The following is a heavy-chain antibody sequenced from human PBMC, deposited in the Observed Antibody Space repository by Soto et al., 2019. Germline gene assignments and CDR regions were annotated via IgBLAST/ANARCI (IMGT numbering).Heavy chain of an antibody. CDR2: ISAHNGNA. V-gene: IGHV1-18*01. J-gene: IGHJ4*02. Sequence: QVHLVQSGAEVKKPGASVKVSCKGSGYGFTTYGITWVRQAPGQGLEWMAWISAHNGNANYAQKLQGRVTVTRDTSTSTAYMELSSLRSDDTAVYYCARGRDGDYWGQGALVTVSS. D-gene: IGHD6-6*01. CDR1: GYGFTTYG. CDR3: ARGRDGDY.